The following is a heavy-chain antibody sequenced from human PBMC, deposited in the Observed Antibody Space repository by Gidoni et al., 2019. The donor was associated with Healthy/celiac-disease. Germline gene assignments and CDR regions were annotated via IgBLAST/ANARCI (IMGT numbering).Heavy chain of an antibody. CDR2: ISYDGSNK. D-gene: IGHD3-22*01. CDR1: GFTFSSYG. V-gene: IGHV3-30*18. Sequence: QVQLVESGGGVVQPGRSLRLSCAASGFTFSSYGMHWVRQAPGKGLEWVAVISYDGSNKYYADSVKGRFTISRDNSKNTLYLQMNSLRAEDTAVYYCAKDWYYYDSSGYCAFDIWGQGTMVTVSS. J-gene: IGHJ3*02. CDR3: AKDWYYYDSSGYCAFDI.